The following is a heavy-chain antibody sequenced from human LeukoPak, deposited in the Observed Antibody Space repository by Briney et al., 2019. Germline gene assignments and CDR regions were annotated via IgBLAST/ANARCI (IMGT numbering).Heavy chain of an antibody. V-gene: IGHV4-4*09. Sequence: SETLSLTCTVSGGSISGYYWSWIRQPPGKGLEWIGYIHTSGSTNYNPSLKSRVTTSVDTSKNQFALKLSSVTAADTAVCYCARQAYYSGSGSWTGFDYWGQGTLVTVSS. J-gene: IGHJ4*02. CDR3: ARQAYYSGSGSWTGFDY. D-gene: IGHD3-10*01. CDR2: IHTSGST. CDR1: GGSISGYY.